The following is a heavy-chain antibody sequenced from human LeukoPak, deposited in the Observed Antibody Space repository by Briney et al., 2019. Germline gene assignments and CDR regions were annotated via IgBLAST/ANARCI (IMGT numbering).Heavy chain of an antibody. CDR3: ARGYYDSSGYSFDY. CDR2: IWYDGTNK. V-gene: IGHV3-33*08. Sequence: PGGSLRLSCAASGFTFSSYSMNWVRQAPGKGLEWVAVIWYDGTNKYYVDSVKGRFTISRDNSKNTLYLQMNSLRAEDTAVYYCARGYYDSSGYSFDYWGQGTLVTVSS. J-gene: IGHJ4*02. CDR1: GFTFSSYS. D-gene: IGHD3-22*01.